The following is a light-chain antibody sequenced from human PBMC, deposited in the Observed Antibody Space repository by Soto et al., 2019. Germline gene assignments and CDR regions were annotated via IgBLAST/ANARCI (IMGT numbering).Light chain of an antibody. CDR3: KQSYSTSWM. CDR1: QSISSY. CDR2: AAS. J-gene: IGKJ1*01. V-gene: IGKV1-39*01. Sequence: DIQMTQSPSSLSASVGDRVTITCRASQSISSYLNWYQQKPGKAPKLLIYAASSLQSGVPSRFSGSGSGTDFTLTISSLQPEDFATYYGKQSYSTSWMFGQGTKV.